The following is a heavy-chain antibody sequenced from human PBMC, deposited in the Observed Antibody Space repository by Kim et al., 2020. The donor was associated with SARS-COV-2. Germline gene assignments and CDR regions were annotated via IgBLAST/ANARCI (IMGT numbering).Heavy chain of an antibody. Sequence: GGSLRLSCSASGFTFSSYAMHWVRQAPGKGLEYVSAISSNGGSTYYADSVKGRFTISRDNSKNTLYLQMSSLRAEDTAVYYCVKGKISLRVATTIFDYWGQGTLVTVSS. D-gene: IGHD5-12*01. CDR3: VKGKISLRVATTIFDY. J-gene: IGHJ4*02. CDR2: ISSNGGST. V-gene: IGHV3-64D*06. CDR1: GFTFSSYA.